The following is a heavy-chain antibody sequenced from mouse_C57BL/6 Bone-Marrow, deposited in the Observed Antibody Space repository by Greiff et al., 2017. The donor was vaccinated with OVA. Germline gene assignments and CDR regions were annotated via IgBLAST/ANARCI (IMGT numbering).Heavy chain of an antibody. Sequence: QVQLQQSGPGLVQPSQSLSITCTVSGFSFTSYGVHWVRQSPGKGLEWLGEIWRGGSTDYNAAIMSSRSSTKDNSKSQVFFKINSLQADDTAIYYCAKNTSGYVGDWYFDVWGKGTTVTVSS. V-gene: IGHV2-5*01. D-gene: IGHD1-1*01. CDR1: GFSFTSYG. J-gene: IGHJ1*03. CDR3: AKNTSGYVGDWYFDV. CDR2: IWRGGST.